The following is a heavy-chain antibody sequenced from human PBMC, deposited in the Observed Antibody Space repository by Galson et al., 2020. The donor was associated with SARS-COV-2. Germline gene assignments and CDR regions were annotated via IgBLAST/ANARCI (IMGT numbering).Heavy chain of an antibody. J-gene: IGHJ6*02. D-gene: IGHD3-16*01. CDR3: AREGAPSEFYYSGMDF. Sequence: SETLSLTCTVSGGSVSSGSYYWNWIRQPPGKGLEWIGYIYYSGSANYNPSLKSRVTMSVDTSKNQFSLKLRSVTAADTAVYYCAREGAPSEFYYSGMDFWGQGTTVTVSS. CDR2: IYYSGSA. CDR1: GGSVSSGSYY. V-gene: IGHV4-61*01.